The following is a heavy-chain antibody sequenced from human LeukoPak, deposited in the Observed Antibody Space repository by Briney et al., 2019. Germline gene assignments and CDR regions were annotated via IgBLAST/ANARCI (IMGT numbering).Heavy chain of an antibody. CDR3: ARPRLDTAMWDAFDI. J-gene: IGHJ3*02. D-gene: IGHD5-18*01. V-gene: IGHV4-59*08. CDR2: IYYIERT. CDR1: GGSISSYY. Sequence: SETLSLTCTVSGGSISSYYWSWIRQPPGKGLEWIGYIYYIERTNYNPSLRSRVTISLDTSKKQFSLKLSSVTAADTAVYYCARPRLDTAMWDAFDIWGQGTMVTVSS.